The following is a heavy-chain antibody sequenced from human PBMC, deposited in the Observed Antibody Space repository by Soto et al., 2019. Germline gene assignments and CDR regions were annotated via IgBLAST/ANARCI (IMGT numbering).Heavy chain of an antibody. CDR2: ISSSSSTI. Sequence: PGGSLRLSCAASGFTFNSYSMNWVLQAPWKGLEWVSYISSSSSTIYYADSVKGRFTISRDNAKNSLYLQMNSLRAEDTAVYYCARDQKSGIAALSDASDVWGQGTMVTVSS. D-gene: IGHD6-6*01. J-gene: IGHJ3*01. V-gene: IGHV3-48*01. CDR1: GFTFNSYS. CDR3: ARDQKSGIAALSDASDV.